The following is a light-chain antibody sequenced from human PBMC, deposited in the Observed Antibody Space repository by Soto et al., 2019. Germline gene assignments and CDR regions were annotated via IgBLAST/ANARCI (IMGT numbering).Light chain of an antibody. Sequence: QAVVTQSPSASASLGASVKLTCILSSGHSTYAIAWHQQLPEKGPRFLMKVNSDGSHNKGDGIPDRFSGSSSGAERYLTISSLQSEDEADYYCQTWGTGIRIFGGGTKLTVL. CDR3: QTWGTGIRI. J-gene: IGLJ2*01. CDR1: SGHSTYA. V-gene: IGLV4-69*01. CDR2: VNSDGSH.